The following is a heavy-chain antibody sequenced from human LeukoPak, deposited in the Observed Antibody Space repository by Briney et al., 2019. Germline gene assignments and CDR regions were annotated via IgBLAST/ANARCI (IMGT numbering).Heavy chain of an antibody. Sequence: GGSLRLSCAASGFTFSSYAMHWVRQAPGKGLEWVAVISYDGSNKYYADSVKGRFTISRDNSKSTLYLQMNSLRAEDTAVYYCARRGSGSYYYFDYWGQGTLVTVSS. CDR3: ARRGSGSYYYFDY. CDR2: ISYDGSNK. CDR1: GFTFSSYA. V-gene: IGHV3-30*04. D-gene: IGHD1-26*01. J-gene: IGHJ4*02.